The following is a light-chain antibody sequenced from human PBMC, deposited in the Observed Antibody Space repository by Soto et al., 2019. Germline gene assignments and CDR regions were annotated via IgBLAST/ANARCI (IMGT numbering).Light chain of an antibody. CDR2: GNS. CDR3: QSYDSTLCGYV. V-gene: IGLV1-40*01. Sequence: QSVLTQPPSVSGAPGQRVTISCTGSSSNIGAGYDVHWYQQLPGTAPKLLIYGNSNRPSGVPDRFSGSKSGTSASLAITGFQAEFESNYSSQSYDSTLCGYVSGPGTKLPV. J-gene: IGLJ1*01. CDR1: SSNIGAGYD.